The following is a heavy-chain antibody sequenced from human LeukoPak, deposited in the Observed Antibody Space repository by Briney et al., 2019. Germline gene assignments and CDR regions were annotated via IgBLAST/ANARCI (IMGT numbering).Heavy chain of an antibody. J-gene: IGHJ6*03. Sequence: PGGSLRLSCAASGFTFSSYSMNWVRQAPGKGLEWVSSISSSSSYIYYADSVKGRFTISRDNAKNSLYLQMNSLRAEDTAVYYCARQTYYYDSSGYLPLLLGYYMDVWGKGTTVTVSS. CDR2: ISSSSSYI. D-gene: IGHD3-22*01. CDR1: GFTFSSYS. CDR3: ARQTYYYDSSGYLPLLLGYYMDV. V-gene: IGHV3-21*01.